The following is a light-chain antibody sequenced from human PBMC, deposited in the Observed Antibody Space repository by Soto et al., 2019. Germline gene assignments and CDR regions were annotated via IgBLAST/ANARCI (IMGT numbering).Light chain of an antibody. CDR1: QSITTN. CDR3: QQYNAWPPKRT. Sequence: EVVMTQSPVTLSVSPGERATLSCRASQSITTNLAWYQQKPGQAPRLLIYGASTRATGVPARFSGSGSGTQFTLTISSLQSEDFAIYYCQQYNAWPPKRTFGQGTRVDFK. CDR2: GAS. J-gene: IGKJ1*01. V-gene: IGKV3-15*01.